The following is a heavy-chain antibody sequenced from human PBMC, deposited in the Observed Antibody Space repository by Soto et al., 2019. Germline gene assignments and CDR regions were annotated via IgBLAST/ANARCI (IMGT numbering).Heavy chain of an antibody. J-gene: IGHJ4*02. CDR3: ARGSQWLDY. CDR1: GGSFSGYY. CDR2: INHSGSI. D-gene: IGHD6-19*01. V-gene: IGHV4-34*01. Sequence: QVRLQHWGAGLLKPSETLSLTCAVHGGSFSGYYWSWIRQPPGKGLEWIGEINHSGSIHYNPSLKSRVTISADTPNNQFSLKLSSVTAADTAVYYWARGSQWLDYWGQGALVTVSS.